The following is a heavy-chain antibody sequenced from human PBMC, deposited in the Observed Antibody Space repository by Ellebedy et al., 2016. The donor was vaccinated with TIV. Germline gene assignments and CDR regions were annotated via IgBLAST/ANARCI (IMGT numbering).Heavy chain of an antibody. CDR2: ISAYNGNT. Sequence: ASVKVSXKASGYTFSSYGISWVRQAPGQGLEWMGWISAYNGNTNYAKKLQGRVTMTTDTSTSTAYMELSSLRSEDTAVYYCARSSGSSGAFDIWGQGTMVTVSS. V-gene: IGHV1-18*01. CDR1: GYTFSSYG. J-gene: IGHJ3*02. D-gene: IGHD1-26*01. CDR3: ARSSGSSGAFDI.